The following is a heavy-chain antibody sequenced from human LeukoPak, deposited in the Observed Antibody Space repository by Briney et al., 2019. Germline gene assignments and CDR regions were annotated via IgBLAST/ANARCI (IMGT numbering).Heavy chain of an antibody. CDR3: ARVLEVFSDAFDI. CDR2: TYRGGST. V-gene: IGHV3-53*01. D-gene: IGHD3-3*01. Sequence: QSGGSLRLSCAASGFSVSNIYISWVRQAPGQGLEWVSITYRGGSTFYADSVKGRFSISRDTSKNTLSLQMNNLRAEDTAVYYCARVLEVFSDAFDIWGQGTTVIVSS. CDR1: GFSVSNIY. J-gene: IGHJ3*02.